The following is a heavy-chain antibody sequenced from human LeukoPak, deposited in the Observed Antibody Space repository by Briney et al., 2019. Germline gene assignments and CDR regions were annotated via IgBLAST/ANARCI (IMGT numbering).Heavy chain of an antibody. J-gene: IGHJ5*02. CDR1: GGSISSSSYY. CDR3: ARPPRARPMSWLDP. CDR2: IYYSGST. D-gene: IGHD6-6*01. V-gene: IGHV4-39*01. Sequence: PSETLSLTCTVSGGSISSSSYYWGWVRQPPGKGLEWIGSIYYSGSTYYNPSLKSRVTISVDTSKNQFSLKLSSVTAADTAVYYCARPPRARPMSWLDPWGQGTLVTVSS.